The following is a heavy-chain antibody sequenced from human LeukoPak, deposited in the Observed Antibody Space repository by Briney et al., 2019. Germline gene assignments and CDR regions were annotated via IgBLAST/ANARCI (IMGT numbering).Heavy chain of an antibody. Sequence: GESLKISCKGSGYSFNTYWIGWVRQMPGKGLEWMGIIYPGDSDTKYSPSFQGQVTISADKSISTAYLQWSSLKASDTAIYYCARLSGSYRTSFDYWGQGTLVTVSS. D-gene: IGHD1-26*01. V-gene: IGHV5-51*01. J-gene: IGHJ4*02. CDR1: GYSFNTYW. CDR3: ARLSGSYRTSFDY. CDR2: IYPGDSDT.